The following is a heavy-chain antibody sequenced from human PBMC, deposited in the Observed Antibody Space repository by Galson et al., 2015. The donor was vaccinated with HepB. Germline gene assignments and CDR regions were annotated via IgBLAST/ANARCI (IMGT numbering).Heavy chain of an antibody. Sequence: SLRLSCAASGFTFSSYRMNWVRQAPGKGLEWVSSISSSSSYIYYADSVKGRFTISRDNAKNSLYLQMNSLRAEDTAVYYCARDRGGYSYGRTSHPLDYRGQGTLVTVSS. CDR2: ISSSSSYI. D-gene: IGHD5-18*01. J-gene: IGHJ4*02. CDR3: ARDRGGYSYGRTSHPLDY. V-gene: IGHV3-21*01. CDR1: GFTFSSYR.